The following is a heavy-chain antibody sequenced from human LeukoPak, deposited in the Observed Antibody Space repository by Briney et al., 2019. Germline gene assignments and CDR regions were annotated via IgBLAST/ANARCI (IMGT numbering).Heavy chain of an antibody. CDR3: ARESVMDV. J-gene: IGHJ6*01. V-gene: IGHV3-48*02. CDR2: ISSGSSTI. Sequence: GGSLRLSCAASGFTFSTYSMNWVRQAPGKGLEWLSYISSGSSTIYHADSVKGRFTISRDNVKKSVYLQMNSLRDEDTAVYYCARESVMDVWGQGTTVSVSS. CDR1: GFTFSTYS.